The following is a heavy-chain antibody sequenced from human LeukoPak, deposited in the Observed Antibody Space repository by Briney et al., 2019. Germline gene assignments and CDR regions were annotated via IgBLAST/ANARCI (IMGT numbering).Heavy chain of an antibody. V-gene: IGHV3-30*04. CDR2: ISYDGSDK. CDR3: ARDPPRIAAAGTKAFDI. D-gene: IGHD6-13*01. J-gene: IGHJ3*02. CDR1: GFTFSSYA. Sequence: GGSLRLSCAASGFTFSSYAMYWVRQAPGKGLEWVAVISYDGSDKFYADSVKGRFTISRDSSKNTLYLQMNSLRAEDTAVYYCARDPPRIAAAGTKAFDIWGQGTMVTVSS.